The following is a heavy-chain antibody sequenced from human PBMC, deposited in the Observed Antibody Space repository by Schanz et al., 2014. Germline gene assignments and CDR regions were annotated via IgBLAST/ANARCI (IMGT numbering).Heavy chain of an antibody. J-gene: IGHJ6*02. CDR3: AKGMGYCSGGTCYDYYYYGLDV. Sequence: DVQLLESGGGLVQPGGSLRLSCAASGFTFSSYAMSWVRQAPGKGLEWVSSISHSGGSKYYADSVEGRFTISRDNSRNTLYLQMNSLSADDTAVFYCAKGMGYCSGGTCYDYYYYGLDVWGQGTTVTVSS. D-gene: IGHD2-15*01. CDR2: ISHSGGSK. CDR1: GFTFSSYA. V-gene: IGHV3-23*01.